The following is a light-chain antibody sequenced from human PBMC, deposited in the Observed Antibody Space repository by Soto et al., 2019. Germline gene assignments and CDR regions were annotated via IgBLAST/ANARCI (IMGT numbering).Light chain of an antibody. Sequence: DIQMTQSPSSLSASVGDRVTITCRPSHSISTYLNWYQQKPGQAPRVLIYGASSLQSGVPSRFTGTGSGTEFTLPINSLQPEAFAIYYCQQRYSTPFTFGGGTQVDSK. CDR3: QQRYSTPFT. J-gene: IGKJ4*01. CDR1: HSISTY. V-gene: IGKV1-39*01. CDR2: GAS.